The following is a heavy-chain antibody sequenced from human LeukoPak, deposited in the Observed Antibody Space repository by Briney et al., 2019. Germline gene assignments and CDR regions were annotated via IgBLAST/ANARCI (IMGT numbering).Heavy chain of an antibody. D-gene: IGHD2-15*01. CDR2: IYYSGST. V-gene: IGHV4-59*01. Sequence: SETLSLTCAVSGGSISSYYWSWIRQPPGKGLEWIGYIYYSGSTNYNPSLKSRVTISVDTSKNQFSLNLNSVTAADTAVYYCARRYCSGGSCPNWFDPWGQGTLVTVSS. J-gene: IGHJ5*02. CDR1: GGSISSYY. CDR3: ARRYCSGGSCPNWFDP.